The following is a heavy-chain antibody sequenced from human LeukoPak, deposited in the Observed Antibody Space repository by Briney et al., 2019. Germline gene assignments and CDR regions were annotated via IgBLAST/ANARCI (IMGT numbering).Heavy chain of an antibody. Sequence: ASVKVSCKVSGYTLTELSMHWVRQAPGKGLEWMGGFDPEDGETIYAQKFQGRVTMTEDTSTDTAYMELSSLRSEDTAVYYCATYDFWSGSPGYFDYWGQGTLVTVSS. D-gene: IGHD3-3*01. V-gene: IGHV1-24*01. CDR3: ATYDFWSGSPGYFDY. J-gene: IGHJ4*02. CDR1: GYTLTELS. CDR2: FDPEDGET.